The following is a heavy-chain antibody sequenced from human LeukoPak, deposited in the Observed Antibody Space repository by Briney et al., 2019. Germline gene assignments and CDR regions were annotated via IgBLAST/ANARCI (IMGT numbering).Heavy chain of an antibody. Sequence: SETLSLTCSVSGGSISGHYWSWTRQPPGKGLEWIGYIYYSGTTNYNASLGGRVTILVDTSKNQFSLNLTSVTAADTAVYYCARVQSGSYYEFDFWGQGTLVTVSS. CDR3: ARVQSGSYYEFDF. CDR2: IYYSGTT. J-gene: IGHJ4*02. CDR1: GGSISGHY. V-gene: IGHV4-59*11. D-gene: IGHD1-26*01.